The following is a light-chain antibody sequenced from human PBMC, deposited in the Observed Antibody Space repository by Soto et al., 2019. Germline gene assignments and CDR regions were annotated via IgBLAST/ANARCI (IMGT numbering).Light chain of an antibody. Sequence: IGVSQSPATLSLSTGERATLSCRASQSVSSYLAWYQQKPGQAPRLLIYDASNRATGIPARFSGSGSGTDFTLTISSLEPEDFAVYYCQQRSNWPITFAQRTRLAI. CDR1: QSVSSY. CDR3: QQRSNWPIT. CDR2: DAS. J-gene: IGKJ5*01. V-gene: IGKV3-11*01.